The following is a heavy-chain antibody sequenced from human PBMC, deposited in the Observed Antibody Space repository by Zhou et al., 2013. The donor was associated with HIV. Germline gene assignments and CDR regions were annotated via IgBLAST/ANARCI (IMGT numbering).Heavy chain of an antibody. CDR1: GYNFTTYG. V-gene: IGHV1-8*01. CDR3: ARHRRYGDNSYAFDI. CDR2: MNPRSGNT. J-gene: IGHJ3*02. Sequence: QVHLVQSGVEVKKPGASVRVSCTASGYNFTTYGITWVRQGPGQGLEWMGWMNPRSGNTGYAQKFQGRVTITRNTSINTAYMELSSLRSEDTGVYYCARHRRYGDNSYAFDIWAKGQWSPSLQ. D-gene: IGHD2-21*01.